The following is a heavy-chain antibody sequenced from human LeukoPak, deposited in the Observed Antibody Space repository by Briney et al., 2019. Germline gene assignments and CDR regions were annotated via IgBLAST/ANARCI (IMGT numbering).Heavy chain of an antibody. V-gene: IGHV1-2*02. CDR1: GYNFIDFY. D-gene: IGHD6-6*01. J-gene: IGHJ3*02. CDR2: INPNSGGT. Sequence: ASVKVSCKASGYNFIDFYMHWVRQAPGQGLEWMGWINPNSGGTNYAQKFQGRVTMTRDTPISTAYMELSRLRSDDTAVYYCARVRQLGAFDIWGQGTMVTVSS. CDR3: ARVRQLGAFDI.